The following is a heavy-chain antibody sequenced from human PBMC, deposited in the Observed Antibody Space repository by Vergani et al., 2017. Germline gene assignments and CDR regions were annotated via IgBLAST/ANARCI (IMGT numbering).Heavy chain of an antibody. CDR2: IRYDGSSE. CDR3: AKVGRSEVAGTFGAFDI. D-gene: IGHD6-19*01. V-gene: IGHV3-30*02. Sequence: QVQLVESGGGVVQPGGSLRLSCTLSGFTLNTYGIHWVRQAPGKGLEWVSFIRYDGSSEYYADSVKGRFTISRDNSKNTLFLHMNSLRPEDTAVYYCAKVGRSEVAGTFGAFDIWGQGTMVTVSS. CDR1: GFTLNTYG. J-gene: IGHJ3*02.